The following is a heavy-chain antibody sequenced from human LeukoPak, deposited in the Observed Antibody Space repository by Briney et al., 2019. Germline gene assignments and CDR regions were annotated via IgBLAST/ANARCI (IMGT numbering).Heavy chain of an antibody. CDR3: ARDRHSSGWSGDFDY. V-gene: IGHV3-21*01. D-gene: IGHD6-19*01. CDR2: ISSSSSYI. Sequence: PGGSLRLSCAASGFTFSSYSMNWVRQAPGKGLEWVSSISSSSSYIYYADSVKGRFTISRDNAKNSLYLQMNSLRAEDTAVYYCARDRHSSGWSGDFDYWGQGTLVTVSS. J-gene: IGHJ4*02. CDR1: GFTFSSYS.